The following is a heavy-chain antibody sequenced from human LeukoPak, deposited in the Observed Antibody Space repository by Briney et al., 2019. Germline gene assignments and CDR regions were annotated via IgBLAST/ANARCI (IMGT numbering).Heavy chain of an antibody. CDR3: ARSAGAGSYVWFDP. D-gene: IGHD3-10*01. CDR2: MYYSGTST. CDR1: GGSISGHH. Sequence: PSETLSLACTVSGGSISGHHWTWIRQPPGKGLEWIGYMYYSGTSTNYNPSLKSRVTISVDTSKNQFSLKLSSVTAADTAVYYCARSAGAGSYVWFDPWGQGTQVTVSS. V-gene: IGHV4-59*08. J-gene: IGHJ5*02.